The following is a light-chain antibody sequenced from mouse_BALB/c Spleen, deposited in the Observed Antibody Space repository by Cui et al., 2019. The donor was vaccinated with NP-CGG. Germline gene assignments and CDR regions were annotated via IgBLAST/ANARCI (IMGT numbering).Light chain of an antibody. V-gene: IGLV1*01. CDR2: GTN. J-gene: IGLJ1*01. Sequence: QAVVTQESALTTSPGKTVTHTCRSSTGAVTTSNYANWVQEKPDHVFTGLIGGTNNRAPGVPARFSGSLIGDKAALTITGAQTEDEAIYFCALWYSNHWVFGGGTKLTVL. CDR1: TGAVTTSNY. CDR3: ALWYSNHWV.